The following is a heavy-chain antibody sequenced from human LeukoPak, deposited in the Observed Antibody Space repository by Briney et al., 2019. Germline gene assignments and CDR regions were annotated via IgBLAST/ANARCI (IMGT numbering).Heavy chain of an antibody. CDR3: ARDGNSGYDVYYYYYGMDV. D-gene: IGHD5-12*01. V-gene: IGHV1-18*01. CDR1: GYTFTSYG. Sequence: ASVKVSCTASGYTFTSYGISWVRQAPGQGLEWMGWISAYNGNTNYAQKLQGRVTMTTDTSTSTAYMELRSLRSDDTAVYYCARDGNSGYDVYYYYYGMDVWGQGTTVTVSS. J-gene: IGHJ6*02. CDR2: ISAYNGNT.